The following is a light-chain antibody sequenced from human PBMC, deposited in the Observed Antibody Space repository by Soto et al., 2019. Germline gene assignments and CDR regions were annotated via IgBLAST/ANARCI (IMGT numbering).Light chain of an antibody. CDR2: DSF. J-gene: IGKJ1*01. Sequence: ENVLTQSPGTLSLSPGQRATLSCRATQNVNSVYVAWYQQKPGQAPRLLIFDSFKRATGVPDRFSGSGSGTDFSLTISRVQPDDSAVYYCQQFETSPWTFGQGTRLEIK. CDR3: QQFETSPWT. V-gene: IGKV3-20*01. CDR1: QNVNSVY.